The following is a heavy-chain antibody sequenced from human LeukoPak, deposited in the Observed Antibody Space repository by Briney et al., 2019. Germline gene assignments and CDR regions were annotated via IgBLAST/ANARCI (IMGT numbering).Heavy chain of an antibody. J-gene: IGHJ3*02. CDR1: GGSISSYY. CDR3: ARAPIAAAVDI. V-gene: IGHV4-59*01. D-gene: IGHD6-13*01. Sequence: SETLSLTCTVSGGSISSYYWSWIRQPPGKGLEWIGYIYYSGSTNYNRSLKSRVTISVDTSKNQFSLKLSSVTAADTAVYYCARAPIAAAVDIWGQGTMVTVSS. CDR2: IYYSGST.